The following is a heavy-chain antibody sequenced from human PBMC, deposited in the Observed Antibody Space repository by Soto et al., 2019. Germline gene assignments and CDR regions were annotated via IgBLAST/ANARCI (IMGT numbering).Heavy chain of an antibody. CDR2: ISGSGGST. J-gene: IGHJ6*02. Sequence: PGGSLRLSCAASGFTFSSYAMSWVRQAPGKGLEWVSAISGSGGSTYYADSVKGRFTISRDNSKNTLYLQMNSLRAEDTAVYYCAKASTYYYASSGYPREGYYYYGMDVWGQGTTVTVSS. CDR3: AKASTYYYASSGYPREGYYYYGMDV. V-gene: IGHV3-23*01. D-gene: IGHD3-22*01. CDR1: GFTFSSYA.